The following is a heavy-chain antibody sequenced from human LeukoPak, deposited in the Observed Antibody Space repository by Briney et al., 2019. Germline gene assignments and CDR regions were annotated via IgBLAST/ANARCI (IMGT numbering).Heavy chain of an antibody. CDR3: ARERPQYYGSGSYFDY. Sequence: PSETLSLTCTVLGGSISSYYWSWIRQRAGKRLQWIGRISTSGSTNYNPSLKSRVTMSVDTSKNQFSLKLSSVTAADTAVYYCARERPQYYGSGSYFDYWGQGTLVTVSS. D-gene: IGHD3-10*01. J-gene: IGHJ4*02. V-gene: IGHV4-4*07. CDR1: GGSISSYY. CDR2: ISTSGST.